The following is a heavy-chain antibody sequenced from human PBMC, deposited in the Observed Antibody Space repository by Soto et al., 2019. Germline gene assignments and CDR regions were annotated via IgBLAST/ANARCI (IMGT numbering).Heavy chain of an antibody. J-gene: IGHJ3*02. CDR3: ARDLYSTSWYVRAFDM. CDR1: ENAFSTYS. CDR2: INPTTTTT. Sequence: GASVKVSCKASENAFSTYSLHWVRQAPGQGLEWMGVINPTTTTTTDAQKFQGRVTMTRDTSTSTVFLELSSLRSGDTAVYYCARDLYSTSWYVRAFDMWG. D-gene: IGHD6-13*01. V-gene: IGHV1-46*03.